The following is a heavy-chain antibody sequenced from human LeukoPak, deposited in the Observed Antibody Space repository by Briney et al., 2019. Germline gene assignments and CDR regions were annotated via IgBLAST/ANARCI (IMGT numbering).Heavy chain of an antibody. CDR1: GGSISSSSYY. CDR2: IYYSGST. CDR3: ARDYPYFDI. V-gene: IGHV4-39*07. J-gene: IGHJ3*02. Sequence: PSETLSLTCTVSGGSISSSSYYWGWIRQPPGKGLEWIGTIYYSGSTYYNPSLKSRVTISVDTSKNQFSLKLSSVTAADTAVYYCARDYPYFDIWGQGTLVTVSS.